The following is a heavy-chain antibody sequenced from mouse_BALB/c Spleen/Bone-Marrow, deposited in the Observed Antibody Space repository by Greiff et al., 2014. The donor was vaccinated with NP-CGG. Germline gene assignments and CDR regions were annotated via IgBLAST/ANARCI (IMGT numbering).Heavy chain of an antibody. Sequence: VQLQQSGSVLVRPGASVKLSCKASGYTFTNSWIHWAKQRPGQGLEWIGEIHPNSGNTNFNEKFKVKATLTVDISSSTAYVDFSSLTAEDSAVYYCARHHRYAYYFDYWGQGTTLTVSS. CDR1: GYTFTNSW. D-gene: IGHD2-14*01. CDR2: IHPNSGNT. J-gene: IGHJ2*01. V-gene: IGHV1S130*01. CDR3: ARHHRYAYYFDY.